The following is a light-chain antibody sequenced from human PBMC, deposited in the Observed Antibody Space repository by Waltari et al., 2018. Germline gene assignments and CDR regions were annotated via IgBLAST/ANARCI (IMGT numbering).Light chain of an antibody. CDR1: QSIRSY. J-gene: IGKJ4*01. CDR3: QQRNDWPLT. V-gene: IGKV3-11*01. CDR2: DAS. Sequence: EIVLTQSPATLSLSPGERATLSCRASQSIRSYLAWYQQKTGQAPRLLIYDASNRATGVPARFIGSGSGTDFTLTISSLESEDFAFYYCQQRNDWPLTFGGGTKVEIK.